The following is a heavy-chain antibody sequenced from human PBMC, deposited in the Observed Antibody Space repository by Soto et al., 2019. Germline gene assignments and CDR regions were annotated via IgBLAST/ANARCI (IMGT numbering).Heavy chain of an antibody. J-gene: IGHJ6*02. CDR1: RYSFTSYW. Sequence: GESLKISCKGSRYSFTSYWISWVRQMPGKGLEWMGRIDPSDSYTNYSPSFQGHVTISADKSISTAYLQWSSLKASDTAMYYCAGTTFIGYSYGSNYYYYGMDVWGQGTTVTVSS. D-gene: IGHD5-18*01. CDR2: IDPSDSYT. V-gene: IGHV5-10-1*01. CDR3: AGTTFIGYSYGSNYYYYGMDV.